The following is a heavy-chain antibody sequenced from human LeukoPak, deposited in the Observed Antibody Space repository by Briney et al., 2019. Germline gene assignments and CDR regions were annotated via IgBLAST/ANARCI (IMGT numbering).Heavy chain of an antibody. CDR3: AKDPINWDARRYFDY. J-gene: IGHJ4*02. D-gene: IGHD1-20*01. Sequence: PGGSLRLSCAASGFSFSTYNMNWVRQAPGKGLEWVSSITTSSTYIYYADSVKGRFTISRDNSKNTLYLQMSSLRAEDAAVYYGAKDPINWDARRYFDYWGQGTLVTASS. V-gene: IGHV3-21*04. CDR1: GFSFSTYN. CDR2: ITTSSTYI.